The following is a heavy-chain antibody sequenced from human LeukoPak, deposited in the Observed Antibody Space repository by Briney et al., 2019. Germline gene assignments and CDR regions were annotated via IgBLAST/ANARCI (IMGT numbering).Heavy chain of an antibody. Sequence: PSETLSLTCAVYGGSFSGYYWSWIRQPPGKGLEWIGEINHSGNTNYNPSLKSRVTISVDTSKNQFSLKLSSVTAADTAVYYCASRIVVVPAANRGWFDPWGQGTLVTVSS. CDR2: INHSGNT. V-gene: IGHV4-34*01. J-gene: IGHJ5*02. CDR1: GGSFSGYY. D-gene: IGHD2-2*01. CDR3: ASRIVVVPAANRGWFDP.